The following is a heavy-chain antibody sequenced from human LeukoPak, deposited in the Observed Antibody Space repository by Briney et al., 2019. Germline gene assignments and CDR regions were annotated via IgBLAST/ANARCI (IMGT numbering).Heavy chain of an antibody. CDR2: INHSGTA. Sequence: SETLSLTCAVSGDSFSDNFWSWICQPPGKGLEWIGEINHSGTANYNLSLRSRVIISIDTSKNQFSLKLISVTAADTAVYYCARMAYFARSVAPLIDYWGQGTLVTVSS. D-gene: IGHD2/OR15-2a*01. CDR3: ARMAYFARSVAPLIDY. J-gene: IGHJ4*02. CDR1: GDSFSDNF. V-gene: IGHV4-34*01.